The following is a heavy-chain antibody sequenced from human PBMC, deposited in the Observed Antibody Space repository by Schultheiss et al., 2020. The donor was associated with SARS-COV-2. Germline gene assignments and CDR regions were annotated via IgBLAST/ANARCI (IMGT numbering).Heavy chain of an antibody. J-gene: IGHJ4*02. CDR1: GGSFSGHY. D-gene: IGHD6-19*01. V-gene: IGHV4-39*01. CDR3: ARHRSSGWHVGY. Sequence: SETLSLTCAVYGGSFSGHYWGWIRQPPGKGLEWIGSIYYSGSTYYNPSLKSRVTISVDTSKNQFSLKLSSVTAADTAVYYCARHRSSGWHVGYWGQGTLVTVSS. CDR2: IYYSGST.